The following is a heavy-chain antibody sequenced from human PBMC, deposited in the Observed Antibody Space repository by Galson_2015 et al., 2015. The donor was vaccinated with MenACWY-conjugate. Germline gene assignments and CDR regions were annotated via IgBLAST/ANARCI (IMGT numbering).Heavy chain of an antibody. Sequence: SLRLSCAASGFTFSSYAMSRVRQAPGKGLEWVSAISGSSGSTYYADSVKGRFTISRDNSMNTLYLQMNSLRAEDTAIYYCAKANSGGICTSGWACWFDPWGQGSLVIVSS. V-gene: IGHV3-23*01. CDR1: GFTFSSYA. CDR3: AKANSGGICTSGWACWFDP. D-gene: IGHD2-15*01. CDR2: ISGSSGST. J-gene: IGHJ5*02.